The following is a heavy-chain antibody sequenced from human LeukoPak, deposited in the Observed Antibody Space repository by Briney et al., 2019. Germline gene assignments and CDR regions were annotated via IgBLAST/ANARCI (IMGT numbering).Heavy chain of an antibody. D-gene: IGHD5-12*01. CDR2: IYSGGST. CDR3: AREAPSGYDHLDY. CDR1: GFTVSSNY. V-gene: IGHV3-53*01. Sequence: GGSLRLSCAASGFTVSSNYMSWVRQAPGKGLEWVSVIYSGGSTYYADSVKGRFTISRDNSKNTLYLQMNSLRAEDTAVYYCAREAPSGYDHLDYWGQGTLVTVSS. J-gene: IGHJ4*02.